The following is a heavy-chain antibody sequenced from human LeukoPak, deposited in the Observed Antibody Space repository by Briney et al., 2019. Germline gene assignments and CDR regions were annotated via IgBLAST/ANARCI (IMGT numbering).Heavy chain of an antibody. J-gene: IGHJ4*02. CDR1: GFTFSSYE. CDR3: AKRTYSSSGAFDY. V-gene: IGHV3-23*01. Sequence: GGSLGLSCAASGFTFSSYEMNWVRQAPGKGLEWISTITDSGITYYADSVKGRFTISRDNSRNTLYLQMNSLRAEDTAVYYCAKRTYSSSGAFDYWGQGTLVTVSS. CDR2: ITDSGIT. D-gene: IGHD6-6*01.